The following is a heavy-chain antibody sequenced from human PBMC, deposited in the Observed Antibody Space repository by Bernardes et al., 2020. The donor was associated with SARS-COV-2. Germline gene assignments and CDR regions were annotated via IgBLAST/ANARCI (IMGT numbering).Heavy chain of an antibody. D-gene: IGHD4-17*01. CDR2: IYTSGST. CDR1: DDSISSGSYY. J-gene: IGHJ2*01. CDR3: AREHGDPETDWYFDL. Sequence: SETLSLTCTVSDDSISSGSYYWSWIRQPAGKGLEWIGRIYTSGSTNYNPSLKSRVTISVDTSKNQFSLKLSSVTAADTAEYYCAREHGDPETDWYFDLWGRGTLVTVSS. V-gene: IGHV4-61*02.